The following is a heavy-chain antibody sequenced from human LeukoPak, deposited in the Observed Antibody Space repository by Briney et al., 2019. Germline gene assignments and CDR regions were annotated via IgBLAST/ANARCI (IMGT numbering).Heavy chain of an antibody. Sequence: SETLSLTCTVSGGSISSYYWSRIRQPPGKGLEWIGYIYHSGSTYYNPSLKSRVTISVDRSKNQFSLKLSSVTAADTAVYYCERSATSGWYFDLWGRGTLVTVSS. CDR3: ERSATSGWYFDL. CDR1: GGSISSYY. CDR2: IYHSGST. D-gene: IGHD2-15*01. J-gene: IGHJ2*01. V-gene: IGHV4-59*04.